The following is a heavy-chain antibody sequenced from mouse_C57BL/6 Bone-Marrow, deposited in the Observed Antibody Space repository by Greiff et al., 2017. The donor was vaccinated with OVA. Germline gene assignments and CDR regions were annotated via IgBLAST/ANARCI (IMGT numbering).Heavy chain of an antibody. Sequence: VQLQQPGAELVLPGASVKLSCKASGYTFTSYWMHWVKQRPGQGLEWIGEIDPSDSYTNYNQKFKGKSTLTVDKSSSTAYMQLSRLTAEDSAVYYCARGYYGSSYNFDYWGQGTTLTVSS. J-gene: IGHJ2*01. V-gene: IGHV1-69*01. CDR1: GYTFTSYW. CDR2: IDPSDSYT. D-gene: IGHD1-1*01. CDR3: ARGYYGSSYNFDY.